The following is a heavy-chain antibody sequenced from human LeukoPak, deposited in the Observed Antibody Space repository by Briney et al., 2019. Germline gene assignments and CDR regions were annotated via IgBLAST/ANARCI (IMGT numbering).Heavy chain of an antibody. V-gene: IGHV4-31*03. Sequence: SQTLSLTCTVSGGSISSGGYSWSWIRQHPGKGLEWIGYIYCSGSTYYNPSLKSRVTISVDTSKNQFSLKLSSVTAADTAVYYCASGVATLDYWGQGTLVTVSP. CDR2: IYCSGST. D-gene: IGHD5-12*01. CDR3: ASGVATLDY. J-gene: IGHJ4*02. CDR1: GGSISSGGYS.